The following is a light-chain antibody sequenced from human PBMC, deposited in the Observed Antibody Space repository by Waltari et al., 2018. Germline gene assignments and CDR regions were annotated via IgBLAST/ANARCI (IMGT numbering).Light chain of an antibody. V-gene: IGLV3-19*01. CDR2: STD. J-gene: IGLJ2*01. CDR1: SLRTYS. Sequence: SSELTQDPAVSVALGQTVRITCHGDSLRTYSDNWYPQRPGQAPILVLFSTDDRPSGIPDRFSGSSSRDTASLTITGTQAEDEADYYCASRDPTANAVVFGGGTKLTVL. CDR3: ASRDPTANAVV.